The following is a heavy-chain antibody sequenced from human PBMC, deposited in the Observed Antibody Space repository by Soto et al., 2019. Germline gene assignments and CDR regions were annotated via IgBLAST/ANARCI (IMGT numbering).Heavy chain of an antibody. Sequence: EVQLVESGGGLVQPGGSLRLSCVASGFTFRSYSLNWVRQAPGKGLEWVSYISSSSGTIYYADSVKGRFTISRDNAENLLYLQMSSLRDDETVVYYCAREDPWSANADDMDVWGQGTTVTVSS. CDR1: GFTFRSYS. CDR3: AREDPWSANADDMDV. D-gene: IGHD3-3*01. CDR2: ISSSSGTI. J-gene: IGHJ6*02. V-gene: IGHV3-48*02.